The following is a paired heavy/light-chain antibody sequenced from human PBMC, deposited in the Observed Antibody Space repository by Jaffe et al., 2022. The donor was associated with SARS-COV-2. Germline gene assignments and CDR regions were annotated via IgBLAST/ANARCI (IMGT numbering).Light chain of an antibody. V-gene: IGKV2-30*01. CDR3: MQGTHWPFT. Sequence: DVVMTQSPLSLPVTLGQPASISCRSSQSLVYSDGNTYLNWFQQRPGQSPRRLIYKVSNRDSGVPDRFSGSGSGTDFTLKISRVEAEDVGVYYCMQGTHWPFTFGPGTTVDIK. CDR2: KVS. J-gene: IGKJ3*01. CDR1: QSLVYSDGNTY.
Heavy chain of an antibody. CDR1: GFTFSSYW. J-gene: IGHJ4*02. Sequence: QLVESGGGLVHPGGSLRLSCVMSGFTFSSYWLSWVRQAPGKGLEWVAMISVDGSKKNYVDSVEGRFTISRDNAKNSLFLQMNSLRAEDTAVYYCAREPRGLDYWGQGTLVTVSS. V-gene: IGHV3-7*03. CDR2: ISVDGSKK. CDR3: AREPRGLDY.